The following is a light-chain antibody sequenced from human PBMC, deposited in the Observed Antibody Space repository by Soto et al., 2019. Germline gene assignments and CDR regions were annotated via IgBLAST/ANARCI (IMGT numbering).Light chain of an antibody. Sequence: QSVLTQPASVSGSPGQSITISCTGTSSDVGSYNLVSWYQQHPGKAPKLMIYEGSKRPSGVSNRFSGSKSGNTASLTISGLQAEDEADYYCASWDYSLTGEVFGGGTKLTVL. CDR2: EGS. J-gene: IGLJ2*01. V-gene: IGLV2-23*01. CDR3: ASWDYSLTGEV. CDR1: SSDVGSYNL.